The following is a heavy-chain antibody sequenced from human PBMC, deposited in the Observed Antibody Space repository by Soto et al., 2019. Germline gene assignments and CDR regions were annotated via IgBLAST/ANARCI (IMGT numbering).Heavy chain of an antibody. J-gene: IGHJ6*02. CDR3: ARGRPVHYYYGMDV. CDR2: IYHSGST. CDR1: GYSISSGYY. Sequence: PSETLSLTCAVSGYSISSGYYWGWIRQPPGKGLEWIGSIYHSGSTYYNPSLKSRVTISVDTSKNQFSLKLSSVTAAATAVYYCARGRPVHYYYGMDVWGQGTTVTVSS. V-gene: IGHV4-38-2*01. D-gene: IGHD1-26*01.